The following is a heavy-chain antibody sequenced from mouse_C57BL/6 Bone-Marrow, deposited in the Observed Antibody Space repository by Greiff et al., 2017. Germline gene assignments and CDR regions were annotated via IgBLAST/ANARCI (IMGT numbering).Heavy chain of an antibody. CDR3: ARSEYYARDF. J-gene: IGHJ4*01. V-gene: IGHV1-82*01. Sequence: QVQLKQSGPELVKPGASVKISCKASGYAFSSSWMNWVEQSPGKGLEWIGRIYPGDGDTNYNGKFKGKATLTADKSSSTAYMQLSSLTSEDSAVYFCARSEYYARDFWGQGTSVTVTS. CDR2: IYPGDGDT. CDR1: GYAFSSSW.